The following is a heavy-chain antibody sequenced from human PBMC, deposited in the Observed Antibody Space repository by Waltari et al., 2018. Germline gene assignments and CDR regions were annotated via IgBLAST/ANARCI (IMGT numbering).Heavy chain of an antibody. CDR3: ARVGTVTQMYYYYGLDV. CDR1: GFPFIIYN. D-gene: IGHD4-17*01. Sequence: QMQLMESGGGVVQGGRSLRLSCAASGFPFIIYNLPWVRQAPGKGLEWVALISYDGTKTFYADSVKGRFTISRDNSKNTLYLQMNTLRDEDTAVYYCARVGTVTQMYYYYGLDVWGQGTTVSVS. J-gene: IGHJ6*02. V-gene: IGHV3-30-3*01. CDR2: ISYDGTKT.